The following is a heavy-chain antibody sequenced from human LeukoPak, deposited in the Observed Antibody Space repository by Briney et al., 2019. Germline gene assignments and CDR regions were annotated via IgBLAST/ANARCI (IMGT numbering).Heavy chain of an antibody. CDR3: ARPVNCSGGSCRPNYYYYMDV. CDR1: GFTFSSYS. Sequence: PGGSLRLSCAASGFTFSSYSMNWVRQAPGKGLEWVSSISSSSSYIYYADSVKGRFTISRDNAKNSLYLQMNSLRAEDTAVYYCARPVNCSGGSCRPNYYYYMDVWGKGTTVTVSS. J-gene: IGHJ6*03. CDR2: ISSSSSYI. V-gene: IGHV3-21*01. D-gene: IGHD2-15*01.